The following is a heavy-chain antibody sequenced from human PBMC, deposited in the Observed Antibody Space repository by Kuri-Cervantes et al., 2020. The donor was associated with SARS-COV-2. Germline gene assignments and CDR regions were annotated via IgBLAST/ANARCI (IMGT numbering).Heavy chain of an antibody. CDR3: ARHTAMTTLYGWFDP. V-gene: IGHV1-18*01. CDR1: GGTFSSYA. Sequence: ASVKVSCKASGGTFSSYAISWVRQAPGQGLEWMGWISAYNGNTNYAQKLQGRVTMTTDTSTSTAYMELRSLRSDDTAVYYCARHTAMTTLYGWFDPWGQGTLVTVSS. CDR2: ISAYNGNT. D-gene: IGHD4-11*01. J-gene: IGHJ5*02.